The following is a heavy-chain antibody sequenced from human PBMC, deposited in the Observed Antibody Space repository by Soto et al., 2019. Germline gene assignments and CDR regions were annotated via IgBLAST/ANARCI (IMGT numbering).Heavy chain of an antibody. D-gene: IGHD1-26*01. CDR2: IRNKAHSYIT. CDR3: VPSVGTTDY. V-gene: IGHV3-72*01. Sequence: EVQVVESGGGLVQPGGSLRLSCVVSGLIFSDHYMDWVRQAPGKGLEWVGRIRNKAHSYITEDAASVKGRFTISRDDSSNSVYLQMNSLKTEDTAVYYCVPSVGTTDYWGQGTKVTVSS. CDR1: GLIFSDHY. J-gene: IGHJ4*02.